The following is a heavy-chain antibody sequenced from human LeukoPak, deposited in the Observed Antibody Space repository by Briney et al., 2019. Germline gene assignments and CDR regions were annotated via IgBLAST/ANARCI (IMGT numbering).Heavy chain of an antibody. V-gene: IGHV1-8*01. CDR3: ARGFVVVPAAMGY. CDR2: MNPNSGNT. J-gene: IGHJ4*02. D-gene: IGHD2-2*01. CDR1: GYTFTSYD. Sequence: RASVKVSCKASGYTFTSYDINLVRQATGQGLERMGWMNPNSGNTGYAQKFQGRVTMTRNTSISTAYMELSSLRSEDTAVYYCARGFVVVPAAMGYWGQGTLVTVSS.